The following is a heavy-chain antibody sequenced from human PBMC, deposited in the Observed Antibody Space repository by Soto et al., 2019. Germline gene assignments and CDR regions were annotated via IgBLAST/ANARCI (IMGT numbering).Heavy chain of an antibody. Sequence: APGKGYWTGSGYTLTGHYMHWVRQAPGQGIEWMGWINPNSGGTNYAQKFQGRVTMTRDTSISTAYMELSRLRSDDTAVYYCAIVHRTARSGYSLIYVRGQRTPVTVSS. CDR2: INPNSGGT. V-gene: IGHV1-2*02. CDR1: GYTLTGHY. J-gene: IGHJ4*01. D-gene: IGHD3-22*01. CDR3: AIVHRTARSGYSLIYV.